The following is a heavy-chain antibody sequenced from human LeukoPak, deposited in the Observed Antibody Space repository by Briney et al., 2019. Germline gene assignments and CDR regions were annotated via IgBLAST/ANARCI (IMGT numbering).Heavy chain of an antibody. J-gene: IGHJ4*02. D-gene: IGHD1/OR15-1a*01. CDR1: GGTFTSYA. CDR3: ARGLVTGTYFDY. V-gene: IGHV1-69*05. Sequence: SVKVSCKASGGTFTSYAISWVRQAPGQGLEWMGGIIPIFGTANYAQKFQGRVTITTDESTSTAYMELSSLRSEDTAVYYCARGLVTGTYFDYWGQGTLVTVSS. CDR2: IIPIFGTA.